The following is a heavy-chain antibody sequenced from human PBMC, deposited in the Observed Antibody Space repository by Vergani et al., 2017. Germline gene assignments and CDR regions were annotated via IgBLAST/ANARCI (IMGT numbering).Heavy chain of an antibody. Sequence: EVQLVETGGGLIQPGGSLRLSCAASGFTVSSNYMTWVRQAPGKGLEWVSYISSSGSTIYYADSVKGRFTISRDNAKNSLYLQMNSLRAEDTAVYYCARETSAAGVDYWGQGTLVTVSS. J-gene: IGHJ4*02. CDR2: ISSSGSTI. CDR1: GFTVSSNY. CDR3: ARETSAAGVDY. V-gene: IGHV3-48*03. D-gene: IGHD2-2*01.